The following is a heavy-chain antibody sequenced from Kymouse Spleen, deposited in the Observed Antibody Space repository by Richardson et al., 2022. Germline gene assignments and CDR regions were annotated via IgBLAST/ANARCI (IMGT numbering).Heavy chain of an antibody. CDR1: GGSISSGGYY. D-gene: IGHD3-10*01. CDR3: ARGPITMVRGVIPYYYYGMDV. J-gene: IGHJ6*02. Sequence: QVQLQESGPGLVKPSQTLSLTCTVSGGSISSGGYYWSWIRQHPGKGLEWIGYIYYSGSTYYNPSLKSRVTISVDTSKNQFSLKLSSVTAADTAVYYCARGPITMVRGVIPYYYYGMDVWGQGTTVTVSS. V-gene: IGHV4-31*03. CDR2: IYYSGST.